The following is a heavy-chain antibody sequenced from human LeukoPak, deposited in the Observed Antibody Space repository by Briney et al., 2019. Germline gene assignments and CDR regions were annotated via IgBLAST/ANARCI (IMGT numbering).Heavy chain of an antibody. J-gene: IGHJ4*02. CDR2: ISPRSDVV. D-gene: IGHD3-9*01. CDR3: VRDNDWAFDY. CDR1: GFTFNSYS. V-gene: IGHV3-48*01. Sequence: GGSLRLSCTASGFTFNSYSTNWVRQAPGKGLEWVSHISPRSDVVSYTDSVKGRFTISRDNAKNSLYLHMSNLRAEDMAVYYCVRDNDWAFDYWGQGTLVPVSS.